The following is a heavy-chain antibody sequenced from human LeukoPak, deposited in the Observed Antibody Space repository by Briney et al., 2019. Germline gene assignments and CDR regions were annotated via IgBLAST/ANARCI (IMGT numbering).Heavy chain of an antibody. Sequence: NPSXTLSLTCTVSGGSISSGSYYWSWIRQPAGKGLEWIGRIYTSGSTNYNPSLKSRVTISVDTSKDQFSLKLSSVTAADTAVYYCARGVDTAPTPNWFDPWGQGTLVTVSS. D-gene: IGHD5-18*01. CDR1: GGSISSGSYY. CDR3: ARGVDTAPTPNWFDP. V-gene: IGHV4-61*02. CDR2: IYTSGST. J-gene: IGHJ5*02.